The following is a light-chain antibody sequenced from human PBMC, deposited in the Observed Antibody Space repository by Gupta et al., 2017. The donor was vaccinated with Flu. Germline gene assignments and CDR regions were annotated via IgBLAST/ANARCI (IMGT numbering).Light chain of an antibody. CDR2: AKN. Sequence: SSELTQDPAVSVALGQTVRITCQGDSLSNSYASWYQQKPGQAPVLLIYAKNIRPSGIPDRVSGSSSGNTAALTITGAQAEDEADYYCNSRDSTDNNQAVFGGGTKLTVL. CDR3: NSRDSTDNNQAV. J-gene: IGLJ2*01. V-gene: IGLV3-19*01. CDR1: SLSNSY.